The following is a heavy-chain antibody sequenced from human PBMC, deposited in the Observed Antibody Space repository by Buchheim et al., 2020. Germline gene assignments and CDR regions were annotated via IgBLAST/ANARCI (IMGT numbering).Heavy chain of an antibody. CDR1: GFTFSSYG. CDR3: ANLVILHGIYSSSWQRLDV. Sequence: QVQLVESGGGLVQPGRSLRLSCAASGFTFSSYGMHWVRQAPGKGLEWVAVISYDGSNKYYADSVKGRFTISRDNSKHSLYLQMNSLRAEDTAVYYCANLVILHGIYSSSWQRLDVWGKGTT. D-gene: IGHD6-13*01. J-gene: IGHJ6*03. V-gene: IGHV3-30*18. CDR2: ISYDGSNK.